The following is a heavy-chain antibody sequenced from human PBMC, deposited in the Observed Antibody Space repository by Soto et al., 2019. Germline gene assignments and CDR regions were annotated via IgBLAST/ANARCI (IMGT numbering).Heavy chain of an antibody. V-gene: IGHV3-30-3*01. Sequence: GGSLRLSCAASGFTFSSYAMHWVRQAPGKGLEWVAVISYDGSNKYYADSVKGRFTISRDNSKNTLYLQMNSLRAEDTAVYYCARGSHPLWLSSGFDYWGQGTLVTVSS. D-gene: IGHD3-10*01. J-gene: IGHJ4*02. CDR2: ISYDGSNK. CDR3: ARGSHPLWLSSGFDY. CDR1: GFTFSSYA.